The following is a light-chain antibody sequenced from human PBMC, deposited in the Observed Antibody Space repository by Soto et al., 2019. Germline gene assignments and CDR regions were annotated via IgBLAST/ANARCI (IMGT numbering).Light chain of an antibody. J-gene: IGLJ1*01. CDR1: SSYIGSYYY. CDR3: SSFNSNRTRI. V-gene: IGLV2-14*01. Sequence: CGLTHPGSLCVSPLRSISISCTGTSSYIGSYYYVSWYQQHPGKAPNLIIYEVTDRPSGVSNRFSGSKSGNTASLTISGLQTEDEADSSRSSFNSNRTRIFGSGTXVTVL. CDR2: EVT.